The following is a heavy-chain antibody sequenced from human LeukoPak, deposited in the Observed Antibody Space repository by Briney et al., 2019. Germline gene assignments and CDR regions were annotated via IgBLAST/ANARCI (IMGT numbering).Heavy chain of an antibody. V-gene: IGHV4-38-2*02. CDR1: GYSISSIYY. Sequence: SETLSLTCTVSGYSISSIYYWGWIRQPPGKGLEWIGSFYHSGSTYYNPSLKSRVTISVDTSKNQFPLKLRSVTAADTAVYYCARGATMVNHWFDPWGQGTLVTVSS. CDR2: FYHSGST. D-gene: IGHD3-10*01. J-gene: IGHJ5*02. CDR3: ARGATMVNHWFDP.